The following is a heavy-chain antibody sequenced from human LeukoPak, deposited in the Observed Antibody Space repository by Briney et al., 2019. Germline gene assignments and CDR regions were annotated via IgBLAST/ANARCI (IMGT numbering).Heavy chain of an antibody. Sequence: GGSLRLSCAASGFTFSSYEMNWVRQAPGKGLEWVSYISSSGSTIYYADSVKGRFTISRDNAKNSLYLQMNSLRAEDTAVYYCARVPYDSSGYYYPDYWGQGTLVTVSS. V-gene: IGHV3-48*03. J-gene: IGHJ4*02. D-gene: IGHD3-22*01. CDR2: ISSSGSTI. CDR3: ARVPYDSSGYYYPDY. CDR1: GFTFSSYE.